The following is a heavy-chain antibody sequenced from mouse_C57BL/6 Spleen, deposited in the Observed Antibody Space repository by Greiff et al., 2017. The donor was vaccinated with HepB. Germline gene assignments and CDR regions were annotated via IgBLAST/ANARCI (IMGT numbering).Heavy chain of an antibody. Sequence: EVQLQQSVAELVRPGASVKLSCTASGFNIKNTYMHWVKQRPEQGLEWIGRIDPANGNTKYAPKFQGKATITADTSSNTAYLQLSSLTSEDTAIYYCEIYYGSSSPFAYWGQGSLVTVSA. CDR1: GFNIKNTY. CDR3: EIYYGSSSPFAY. D-gene: IGHD1-1*01. CDR2: IDPANGNT. J-gene: IGHJ3*01. V-gene: IGHV14-3*01.